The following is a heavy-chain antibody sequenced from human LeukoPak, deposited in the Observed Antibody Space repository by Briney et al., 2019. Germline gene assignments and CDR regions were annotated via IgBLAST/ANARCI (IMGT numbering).Heavy chain of an antibody. CDR1: GFTFSSYG. CDR3: AADQTDAFDI. D-gene: IGHD2-2*01. V-gene: IGHV3-30*03. CDR2: ISYDGSNK. J-gene: IGHJ3*02. Sequence: GRSLRLSCAASGFTFSSYGMHWVRQAPGKGLEWLAVISYDGSNKYYADSVKGRFTISRDNSKNTLYLQMNSLRAEDTAVYYCAADQTDAFDIWGQGTMVTVSS.